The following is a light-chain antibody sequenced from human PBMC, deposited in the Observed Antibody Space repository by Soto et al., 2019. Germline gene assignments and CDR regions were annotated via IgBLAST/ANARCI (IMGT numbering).Light chain of an antibody. J-gene: IGKJ1*01. V-gene: IGKV3-20*01. CDR3: QQYGYSPGT. Sequence: EIVLTQSPGTLSLSPGERATLSCRASQSVSSTYLAGYQQKPGQATRLLIYGASSRATGIPDRFSGSGSGTDFTLTISRLEPEDFAVDYCQQYGYSPGTFGQGTKVEIK. CDR1: QSVSSTY. CDR2: GAS.